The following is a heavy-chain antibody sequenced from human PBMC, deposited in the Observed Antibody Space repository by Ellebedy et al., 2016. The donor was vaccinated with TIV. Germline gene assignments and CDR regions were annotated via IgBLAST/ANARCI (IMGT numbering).Heavy chain of an antibody. J-gene: IGHJ4*02. Sequence: AASVKVSCKASGYPFSNFGISWLRQAPGQGLEWVGWIAAYNGNPNYAQKFQGRVTMTTDQSTTTAYMELRSLRSDDTAVYYCAREVWFGELSFDYWGQGTLVTVSS. CDR2: IAAYNGNP. V-gene: IGHV1-18*01. CDR1: GYPFSNFG. CDR3: AREVWFGELSFDY. D-gene: IGHD3-10*01.